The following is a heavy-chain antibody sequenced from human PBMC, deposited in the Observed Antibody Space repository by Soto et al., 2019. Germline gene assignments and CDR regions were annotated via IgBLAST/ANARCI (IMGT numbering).Heavy chain of an antibody. J-gene: IGHJ4*02. CDR1: GGTFSSYT. V-gene: IGHV1-69*02. CDR3: ARGVGYSSGWYAY. CDR2: IIPILGIA. D-gene: IGHD6-19*01. Sequence: QVQLVQSGAEVKKPGSSVKVSCKASGGTFSSYTISWVRQAPGQGLEWMGRIIPILGIANYAQKFQGRVTITADKSTGTAYMELSSLRSEDTAVYDGARGVGYSSGWYAYWGQGTLVTVSS.